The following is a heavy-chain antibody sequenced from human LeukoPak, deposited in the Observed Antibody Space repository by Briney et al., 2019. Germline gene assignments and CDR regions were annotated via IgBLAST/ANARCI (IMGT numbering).Heavy chain of an antibody. V-gene: IGHV6-1*01. CDR3: AGDLDSQDAFDI. D-gene: IGHD3-22*01. Sequence: SQTLSLTCAISGDSVSSNSVAWNWIRQSPSRGLEWLGRTYYRSKWYNGYAVSVKSRLTINADTSKNQFSLQLSSVTPEDTAVYYCAGDLDSQDAFDIWGQGTMVTVSS. CDR2: TYYRSKWYN. CDR1: GDSVSSNSVA. J-gene: IGHJ3*02.